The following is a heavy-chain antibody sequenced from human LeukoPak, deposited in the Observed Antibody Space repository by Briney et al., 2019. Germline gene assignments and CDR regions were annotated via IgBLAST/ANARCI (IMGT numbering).Heavy chain of an antibody. D-gene: IGHD2-2*01. Sequence: SETLSLTCTVSGGSISSYYWSWIRQPPGKGLEWIGYIYTSGSTNYNPSLKSPVTISVDTSKNQFSLKRSSVTAADTAVYYCASLYCSSTSCYFPYWGPGTLVTVSS. CDR3: ASLYCSSTSCYFPY. CDR1: GGSISSYY. V-gene: IGHV4-4*09. J-gene: IGHJ4*02. CDR2: IYTSGST.